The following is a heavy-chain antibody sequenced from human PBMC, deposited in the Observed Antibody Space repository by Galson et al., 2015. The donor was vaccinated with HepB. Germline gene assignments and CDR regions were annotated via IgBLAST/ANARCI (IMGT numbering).Heavy chain of an antibody. J-gene: IGHJ4*02. CDR2: IKQDGSEK. V-gene: IGHV3-7*03. CDR1: GFTFSSYW. Sequence: SLRLSCAASGFTFSSYWMSWVRQAPGKGLEWVANIKQDGSEKYYVDSVKGRFIISRDNAKNSLYLQMNSLRAEDTAVYYCARDLVVVTLDYWGQGTLVTVSS. CDR3: ARDLVVVTLDY. D-gene: IGHD2-15*01.